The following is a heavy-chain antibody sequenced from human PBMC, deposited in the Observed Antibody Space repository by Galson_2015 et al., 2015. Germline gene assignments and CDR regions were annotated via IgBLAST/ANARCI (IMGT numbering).Heavy chain of an antibody. D-gene: IGHD3-22*01. CDR1: GGSIRSSSYY. J-gene: IGHJ4*02. V-gene: IGHV4-39*07. CDR2: IYYSGFT. Sequence: TLSLTCTVSGGSIRSSSYYWGWVRQPPGKGLEWIASIYYSGFTYYNPSLKSRVTMSLDTSKNQFSVSLSSVTAADTAVYYCARDVGRIVGNGLDCWGQGTLVTISS. CDR3: ARDVGRIVGNGLDC.